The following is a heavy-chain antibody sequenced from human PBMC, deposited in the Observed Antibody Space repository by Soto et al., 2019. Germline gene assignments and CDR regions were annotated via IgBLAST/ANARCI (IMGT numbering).Heavy chain of an antibody. CDR3: ARVRQGCSANNCYFDP. V-gene: IGHV4-4*02. D-gene: IGHD1-1*01. CDR2: VHISGHS. J-gene: IGHJ5*01. CDR1: GGSVRAPDW. Sequence: QVHLQESGPGLVAPSGTLSLTCTLSGGSVRAPDWWNWVRQSPDKGLEWIEEVHISGHSNYNPSLRSRVSVSIDSSKNQFSLNLNSVTAADTAIYYCARVRQGCSANNCYFDPWGQGTQVTISA.